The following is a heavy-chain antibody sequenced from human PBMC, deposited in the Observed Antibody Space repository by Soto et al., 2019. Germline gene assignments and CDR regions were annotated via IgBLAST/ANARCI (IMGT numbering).Heavy chain of an antibody. CDR1: GGSISRCY. V-gene: IGHV4-59*01. D-gene: IGHD3-10*01. CDR3: ARALFGWNYFDS. Sequence: XXTLSLHCTVCGGSISRCYWRWIRQPPGKGLEWSGYIYYSGSTNYNPSLKSRVTISVDTSKNQFSLKLSSVTAADTAVYYCARALFGWNYFDSWGQGTLVTVSS. J-gene: IGHJ4*02. CDR2: IYYSGST.